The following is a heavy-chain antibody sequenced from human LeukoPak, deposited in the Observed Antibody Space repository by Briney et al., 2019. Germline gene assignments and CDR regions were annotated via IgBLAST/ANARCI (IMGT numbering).Heavy chain of an antibody. CDR2: ISAYNGNT. V-gene: IGHV1-18*01. Sequence: ASVKVSCKASGYIFTSYYIHWVRQAPGQGLEWMGWISAYNGNTNYAQKLQGRVTMTTDTSTSTAYMELRSLRSDDTAVYYCARILGYCSGGSCFSLYYYYYYMDVWGKGTTVTVSS. CDR3: ARILGYCSGGSCFSLYYYYYYMDV. J-gene: IGHJ6*03. D-gene: IGHD2-15*01. CDR1: GYIFTSYY.